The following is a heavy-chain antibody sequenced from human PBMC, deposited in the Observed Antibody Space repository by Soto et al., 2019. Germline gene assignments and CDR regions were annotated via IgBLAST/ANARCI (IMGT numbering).Heavy chain of an antibody. Sequence: ASVKVSCKASGYTFTTYYMHWVRQAPGQGLEWMGIISPDGGRTSYAQKFQGRVTMTRDTSTSTVYMELSSLRSEDTAVYYCARGLVVLAGIRYYYYGMDVWGPGTTVTVSS. J-gene: IGHJ6*02. CDR3: ARGLVVLAGIRYYYYGMDV. CDR2: ISPDGGRT. CDR1: GYTFTTYY. V-gene: IGHV1-46*01. D-gene: IGHD2-2*01.